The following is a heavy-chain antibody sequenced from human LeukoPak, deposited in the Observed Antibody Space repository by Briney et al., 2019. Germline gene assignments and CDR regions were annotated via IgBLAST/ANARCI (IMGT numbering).Heavy chain of an antibody. CDR2: IYTSGST. Sequence: SETLSLTCTVSGGSISSGSYYWSWIRQPAGKGLEWIGRIYTSGSTYYNPSLKSRVTISVDTSKNQFSLKLSSVTAADTAVYYCASDTYYDFWSGYSWGQGTLVTVSS. CDR1: GGSISSGSYY. CDR3: ASDTYYDFWSGYS. D-gene: IGHD3-3*01. V-gene: IGHV4-61*02. J-gene: IGHJ5*02.